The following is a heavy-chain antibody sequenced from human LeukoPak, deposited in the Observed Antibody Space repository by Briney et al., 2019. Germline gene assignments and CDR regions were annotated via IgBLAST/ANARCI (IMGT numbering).Heavy chain of an antibody. Sequence: PGGSLRLSCAASGFTFSTFGMNWVRQAPGKGLEWVSYISSTSTIYYADSVKGRFTISRDNAKNSLYLQMNSLRAEDTAVYYCAKTIRALWFGESAFDIWGQGTMVTVSS. CDR1: GFTFSTFG. D-gene: IGHD3-10*01. J-gene: IGHJ3*02. CDR3: AKTIRALWFGESAFDI. CDR2: ISSTSTI. V-gene: IGHV3-48*04.